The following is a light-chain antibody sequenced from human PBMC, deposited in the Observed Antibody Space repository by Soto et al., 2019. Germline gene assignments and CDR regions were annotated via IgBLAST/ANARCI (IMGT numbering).Light chain of an antibody. CDR2: DTD. Sequence: QAVVTQEPSLTVSPGGRVTLTCCCSTGAVCRTHYPYWLQQKRGAAPTTLIYDTDKPYSWTDARSSCSLLGGQAALTLSVAQYEDEADYYCLLFYSGTRRVFGAGTKLTVL. CDR1: TGAVCRTHY. V-gene: IGLV7-46*01. CDR3: LLFYSGTRRV. J-gene: IGLJ1*01.